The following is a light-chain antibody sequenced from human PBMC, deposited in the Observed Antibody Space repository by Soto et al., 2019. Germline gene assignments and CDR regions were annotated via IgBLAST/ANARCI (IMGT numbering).Light chain of an antibody. CDR2: EVG. CDR3: SSYTSNNFYD. J-gene: IGLJ1*01. V-gene: IGLV2-14*01. CDR1: SSDISAYNY. Sequence: QSALTQPASVSGSPGQSITISCTGTSSDISAYNYVSWYQQHPGKAPKLMIYEVGDRPSGLSNRFSGSKSGNTASLTISRLQTEDEADYYCSSYTSNNFYDFGTGTKVTVL.